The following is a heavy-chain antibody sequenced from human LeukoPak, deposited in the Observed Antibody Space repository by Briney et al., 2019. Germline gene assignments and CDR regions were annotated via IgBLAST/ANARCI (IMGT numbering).Heavy chain of an antibody. V-gene: IGHV1-2*02. CDR1: GYRFTGYY. CDR2: INPNRGGT. Sequence: ASVKVSCKASGYRFTGYYIHWARQAPGQGLKWMGWINPNRGGTSYAQKFQGRVTMTRDTSVSTAYMEVSRLRSDDTAVYYCARDRRGYYDSGSYYPLIWGQGTLVTVSS. CDR3: ARDRRGYYDSGSYYPLI. D-gene: IGHD3-10*01. J-gene: IGHJ4*02.